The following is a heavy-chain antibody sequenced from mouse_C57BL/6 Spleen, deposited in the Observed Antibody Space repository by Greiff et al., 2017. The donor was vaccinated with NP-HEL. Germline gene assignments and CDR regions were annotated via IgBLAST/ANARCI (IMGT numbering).Heavy chain of an antibody. V-gene: IGHV3-6*01. CDR3: ARDHYGSGPY. CDR1: GYSITSGYY. D-gene: IGHD1-1*01. Sequence: EVKLQESGPGLVKPSQSLSLTCSVTGYSITSGYYWNWIRQFPGNKLEWMGYISYDGSNNYNPSLKNRISITRDTSKNQFFLKLNSVTTEDTATYYWARDHYGSGPYWGQGTLVTVAA. J-gene: IGHJ3*01. CDR2: ISYDGSN.